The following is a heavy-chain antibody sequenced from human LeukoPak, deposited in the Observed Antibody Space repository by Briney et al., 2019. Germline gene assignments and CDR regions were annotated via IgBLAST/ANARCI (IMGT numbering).Heavy chain of an antibody. D-gene: IGHD2-2*01. J-gene: IGHJ4*02. CDR3: ARARGYCSSTKCYDDHDY. CDR2: INPNSGGT. CDR1: GYTFTGYY. Sequence: ASVKVSCKASGYTFTGYYMHWVRQAPGQGLGWMGWINPNSGGTKYAQKFQGRVTMTRDTSISTVYMELSSLRSDDTAVYYCARARGYCSSTKCYDDHDYWGQGTLVTVSS. V-gene: IGHV1-2*02.